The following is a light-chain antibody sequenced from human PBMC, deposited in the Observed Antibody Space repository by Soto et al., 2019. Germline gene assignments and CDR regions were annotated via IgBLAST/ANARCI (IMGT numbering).Light chain of an antibody. J-gene: IGKJ1*01. CDR1: QSLSSW. Sequence: DIQMTQSPSTLSASVGDRVTITCRASQSLSSWLAWYQQKPGKAPKLLIYKASSLESGVPSRFSGSGSGTEFTLTISSPQPDDFATYYCLQYNSYPWAFGQGTKVDIK. V-gene: IGKV1-5*03. CDR3: LQYNSYPWA. CDR2: KAS.